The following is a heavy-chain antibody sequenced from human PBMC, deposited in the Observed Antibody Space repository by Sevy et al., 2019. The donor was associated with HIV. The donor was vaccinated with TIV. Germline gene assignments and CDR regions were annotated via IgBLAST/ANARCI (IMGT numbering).Heavy chain of an antibody. CDR2: VYHTGST. CDR1: GSSISVYY. J-gene: IGHJ5*02. Sequence: SQTLSLTCTVSGSSISVYYWSWIRQPPGKELEYIGYVYHTGSTNYNPSLKSRVTISVDTSNNQFSLKLTSVTAADTAVYYCARAPPVRSGDDSLNWFDPWGQGTLVTVSS. V-gene: IGHV4-59*01. CDR3: ARAPPVRSGDDSLNWFDP. D-gene: IGHD5-12*01.